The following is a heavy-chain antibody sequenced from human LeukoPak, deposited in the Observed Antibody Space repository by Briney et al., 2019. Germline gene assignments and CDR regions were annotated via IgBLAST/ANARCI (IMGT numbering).Heavy chain of an antibody. CDR3: ARDKGLGDYYDSSGYSRLDY. CDR1: GYTFTSYG. Sequence: ASVKVSCKASGYTFTSYGISWVRQAPGQGLEWMGWISAYNGNTNYAQMLQGRVTMTTDTSTSTAYMELRSLRSDDTAVYYCARDKGLGDYYDSSGYSRLDYWGQGTLVTVSS. V-gene: IGHV1-18*01. D-gene: IGHD3-22*01. CDR2: ISAYNGNT. J-gene: IGHJ4*02.